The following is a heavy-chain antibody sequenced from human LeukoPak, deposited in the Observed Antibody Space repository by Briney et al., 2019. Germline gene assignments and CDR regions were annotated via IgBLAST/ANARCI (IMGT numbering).Heavy chain of an antibody. CDR3: ARKRTQYWYFDL. J-gene: IGHJ2*01. Sequence: SETLSLTCTVSGGSISSYYWSWIRQPPGKGLEWIGYIYYSGSTNYNPSLKSRVTISVDTSKNQFSLKLSSVTAADTAVYYCARKRTQYWYFDLWGRGTLVTVSS. CDR1: GGSISSYY. V-gene: IGHV4-59*08. CDR2: IYYSGST.